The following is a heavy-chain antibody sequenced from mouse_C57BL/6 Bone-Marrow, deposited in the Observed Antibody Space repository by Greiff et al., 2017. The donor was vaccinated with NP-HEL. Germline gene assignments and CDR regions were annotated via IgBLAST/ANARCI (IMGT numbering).Heavy chain of an antibody. D-gene: IGHD2-12*01. V-gene: IGHV5-16*01. CDR1: GFTFSDYY. CDR3: ARDRIVYFDY. J-gene: IGHJ2*01. CDR2: INYDGSST. Sequence: EVKLMESEGGLVQPGSSMKLSCTASGFTFSDYYMAWVRQVPEKGLEWVANINYDGSSTYYLDSLKSRFIISRDNAKNILYLQMSSLKSEDTATYYCARDRIVYFDYWGQGTTLTVSS.